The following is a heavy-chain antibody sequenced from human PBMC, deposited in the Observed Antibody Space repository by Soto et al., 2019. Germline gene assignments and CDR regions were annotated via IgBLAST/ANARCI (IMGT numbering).Heavy chain of an antibody. V-gene: IGHV3-23*01. CDR3: ATGRRFLEWLNWVDL. D-gene: IGHD3-3*01. Sequence: EVQLLESGGELVQPGGSLRLSCAASGFTFSDFAMSWVRQAPGKGLEWVASLIGSGGSTYYADSVKGRFTISRDNPKKPLYLQMNRLRAEDTAIYYCATGRRFLEWLNWVDLLGQGTVVTVSA. CDR1: GFTFSDFA. CDR2: LIGSGGST. J-gene: IGHJ5*02.